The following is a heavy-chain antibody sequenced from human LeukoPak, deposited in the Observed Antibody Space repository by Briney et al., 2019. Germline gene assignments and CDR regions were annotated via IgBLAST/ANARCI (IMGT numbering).Heavy chain of an antibody. V-gene: IGHV4-59*01. J-gene: IGHJ4*02. Sequence: KTSETLSLTCTVSGGSISSYYWSWIRQPPGKGLEWIGYIYYSGSTNYNPSLKSRVTISVDTSKNQFSLKLSSVTAADTAVYYCARVAGDTAMVFRAPIATYYFDYWGQGTLVTVSS. CDR1: GGSISSYY. CDR3: ARVAGDTAMVFRAPIATYYFDY. CDR2: IYYSGST. D-gene: IGHD5-18*01.